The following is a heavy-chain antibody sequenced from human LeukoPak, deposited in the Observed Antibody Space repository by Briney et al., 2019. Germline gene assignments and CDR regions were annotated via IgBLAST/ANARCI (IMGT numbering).Heavy chain of an antibody. CDR1: GFTFSTYW. J-gene: IGHJ4*02. CDR3: ASRAHFWSGPGG. Sequence: PGGSRRLSCAASGFTFSTYWMSWVRQAPGKGPEWVANIKQDGSEKYYVDSVKGRFTISRDNAKNSLYLQMNSLRGEDTAVYYCASRAHFWSGPGGWGQGTLVTVSS. V-gene: IGHV3-7*01. D-gene: IGHD3-3*02. CDR2: IKQDGSEK.